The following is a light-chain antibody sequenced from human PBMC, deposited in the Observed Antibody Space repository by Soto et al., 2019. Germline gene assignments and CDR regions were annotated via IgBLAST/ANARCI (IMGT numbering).Light chain of an antibody. V-gene: IGKV1-27*01. J-gene: IGKJ4*01. CDR3: QKYNDDPLT. CDR2: AAS. Sequence: DVQLAQSPSSLSASVGDRFTITCLSNQRFSNALAWFQQKPGQVPKLLIYAASPLHSGAPSLFSGSGSGTDFSLTISSLQPEDVATYYCQKYNDDPLTFGGGTKVDIK. CDR1: QRFSNA.